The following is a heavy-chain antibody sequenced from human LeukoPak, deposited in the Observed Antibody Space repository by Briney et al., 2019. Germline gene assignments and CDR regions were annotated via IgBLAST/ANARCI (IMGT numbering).Heavy chain of an antibody. V-gene: IGHV3-23*01. J-gene: IGHJ5*02. Sequence: GGSLRLSCAASGFPFSNHAMSWVRQPPGKGLEWVSAISNGNTYYADSVRGRFTISRDDSKNMVYLQMNSLRDEDTALYYCVREAGYCASVCLKSNWYDPWGQGTLVTVSS. CDR1: GFPFSNHA. CDR3: VREAGYCASVCLKSNWYDP. CDR2: ISNGNT. D-gene: IGHD2-21*02.